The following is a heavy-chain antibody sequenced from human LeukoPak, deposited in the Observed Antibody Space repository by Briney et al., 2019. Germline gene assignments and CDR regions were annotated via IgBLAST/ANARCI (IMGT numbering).Heavy chain of an antibody. CDR3: VRGLMTTADY. D-gene: IGHD4-17*01. CDR2: IFYSGST. CDR1: GGSISTSNYY. V-gene: IGHV4-39*07. Sequence: SETLSLTCTVSGGSISTSNYYWGWIRQPPGKGLEWIGNIFYSGSTYYSPSLRSRVTISLDTSRNQFSLKLNSVTAADTAVYYCVRGLMTTADYWGQGTLVTVSS. J-gene: IGHJ4*02.